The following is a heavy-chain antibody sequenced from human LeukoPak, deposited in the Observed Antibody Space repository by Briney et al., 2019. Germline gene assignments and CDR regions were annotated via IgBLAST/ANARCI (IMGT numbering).Heavy chain of an antibody. CDR1: GGSISSGGYY. J-gene: IGHJ4*02. Sequence: SETLSLTCTVSGGSISSGGYYWSWIRQHPGKGLEWIGYIYYSGSTYYNPSLRSRVTLSVDTSKNQFSLKLSSVTAADTAVYYCARFVGGSGYPIDYWGQGTLVTVSS. CDR3: ARFVGGSGYPIDY. D-gene: IGHD3-22*01. V-gene: IGHV4-31*03. CDR2: IYYSGST.